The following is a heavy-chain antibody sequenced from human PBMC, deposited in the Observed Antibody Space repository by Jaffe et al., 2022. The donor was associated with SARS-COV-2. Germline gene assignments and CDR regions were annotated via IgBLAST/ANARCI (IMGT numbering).Heavy chain of an antibody. CDR3: AREILGDYGMDV. Sequence: QVQLVQSGAEVKKPGASVKVSCKASGYTFTNYYAHWVRQAPGQGLEWIGIINPNNTDTTYAQKFQGRVTVTRDTSTKTVYMELSSLTSEDTAVYYCAREILGDYGMDVWGQGTTVTVS. J-gene: IGHJ6*02. D-gene: IGHD1-26*01. V-gene: IGHV1-46*01. CDR2: INPNNTDT. CDR1: GYTFTNYY.